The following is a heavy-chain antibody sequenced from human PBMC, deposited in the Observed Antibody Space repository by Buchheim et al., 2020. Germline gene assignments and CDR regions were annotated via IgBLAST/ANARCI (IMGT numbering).Heavy chain of an antibody. CDR1: GFSISSYG. CDR2: ISSDGSNK. D-gene: IGHD3-9*01. Sequence: QVQLVESGGGVVQPGRSLRLSCAASGFSISSYGMHWVRQAPGKGLEWVAVISSDGSNKYYADSVKGRFTISRDNSKNTLYLQMNSLRAEDTAVYYCAKDRYFDWLSYYFDYWGQGTL. J-gene: IGHJ4*02. CDR3: AKDRYFDWLSYYFDY. V-gene: IGHV3-30*18.